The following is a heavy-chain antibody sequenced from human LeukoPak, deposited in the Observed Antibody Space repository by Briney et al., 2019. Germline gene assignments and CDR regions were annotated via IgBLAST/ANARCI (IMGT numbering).Heavy chain of an antibody. V-gene: IGHV4-59*12. J-gene: IGHJ4*02. CDR1: GGSFSSYY. CDR2: IYYSGST. CDR3: ARFAGRGTYAPPVDY. Sequence: PSETLSLTCTVSGGSFSSYYWSWIRQTPGKGLEWIGNIYYSGSTNYNPSLKSRVTISVDTPKNQFSLRLSSVTAADTAVYYCARFAGRGTYAPPVDYWGQGTLVTVSS. D-gene: IGHD2-2*01.